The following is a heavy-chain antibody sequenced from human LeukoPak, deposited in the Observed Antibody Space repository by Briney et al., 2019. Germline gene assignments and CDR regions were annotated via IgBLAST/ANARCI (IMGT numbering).Heavy chain of an antibody. Sequence: GGSLRLSCAASGFTFDDYGMSWVRQAPGKGLEWVSGINWNGGSTGYADSVKGRFTISRDNAKNSLYLQMNSLRAEDTALYYCARANPADGSGSYYNADYWGQGTLVTVSS. D-gene: IGHD3-10*01. CDR1: GFTFDDYG. V-gene: IGHV3-20*04. CDR2: INWNGGST. CDR3: ARANPADGSGSYYNADY. J-gene: IGHJ4*02.